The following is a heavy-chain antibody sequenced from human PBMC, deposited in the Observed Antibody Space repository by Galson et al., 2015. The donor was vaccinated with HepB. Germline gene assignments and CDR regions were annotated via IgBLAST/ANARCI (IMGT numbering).Heavy chain of an antibody. Sequence: SVKVSCKASGYTLTICGISWVRQAPGQGLEWMGWISAYNGNTNYAQKLQGRVTMTTDTSTSTAYMELRSLRSDDTAVYYCARDGGVASYYYDSSGYYWGQGTLVTVSS. CDR1: GYTLTICG. D-gene: IGHD3-22*01. J-gene: IGHJ4*02. CDR3: ARDGGVASYYYDSSGYY. V-gene: IGHV1-18*04. CDR2: ISAYNGNT.